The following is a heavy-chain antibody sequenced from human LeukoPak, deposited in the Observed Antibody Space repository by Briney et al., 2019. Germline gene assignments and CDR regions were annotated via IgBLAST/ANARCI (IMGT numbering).Heavy chain of an antibody. CDR2: ISAYNGYT. CDR3: ARDGLSYTNPNNWFDP. V-gene: IGHV1-18*01. J-gene: IGHJ5*02. CDR1: GYPFTSYY. Sequence: ASVKVSCKASGYPFTSYYINWVRQAPGQGLEWMGWISAYNGYTNYAQNLQGRVTMTTDTSTDTAYMELRSLRSDDTAVYYCARDGLSYTNPNNWFDPWGQGTLVTVSS. D-gene: IGHD2-2*02.